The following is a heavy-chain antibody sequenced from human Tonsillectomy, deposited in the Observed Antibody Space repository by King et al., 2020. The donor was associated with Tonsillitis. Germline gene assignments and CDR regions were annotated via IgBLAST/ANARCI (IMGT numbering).Heavy chain of an antibody. J-gene: IGHJ4*02. CDR2: IYYTGST. V-gene: IGHV4-59*01. D-gene: IGHD2-21*01. Sequence: VQLQESGPGLVKPSETLSLSCSVSGASISTYYWSWIRQPPGKELAWVGYIYYTGSTNYNPNLKGRVTITVDTSKNQFSLKLISVTAADTAVYYCARGRGGEFDYWGQGTLVTVSS. CDR3: ARGRGGEFDY. CDR1: GASISTYY.